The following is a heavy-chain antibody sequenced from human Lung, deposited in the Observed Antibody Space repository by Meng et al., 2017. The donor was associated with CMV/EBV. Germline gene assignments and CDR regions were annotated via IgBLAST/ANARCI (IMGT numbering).Heavy chain of an antibody. J-gene: IGHJ4*02. CDR3: ARGNGWRFDY. D-gene: IGHD6-19*01. CDR1: GYTFTSSS. V-gene: IGHV7-4-1*01. Sequence: QGALVQSGSELKKPGDSGKVSCQAAGYTFTSSSMNWVRHAPGQGLEWMGWININTGNPTYAQGFTGRFVFSLDTSVSTAYLQIDSLKADDTAVYYCARGNGWRFDYWGQGTLVTVSS. CDR2: ININTGNP.